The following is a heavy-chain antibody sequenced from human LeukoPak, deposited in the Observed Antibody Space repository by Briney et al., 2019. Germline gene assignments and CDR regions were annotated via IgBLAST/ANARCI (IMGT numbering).Heavy chain of an antibody. CDR3: ARGRFSY. Sequence: SETLSLTCAVYGGSFSGYYWSWIRQLPGKGLEWIGEINHSGSTNYNPSLKSRVTISVDTSKNQFSLKLSSVTAADTAVYYCARGRFSYWGQGTLVTVSS. J-gene: IGHJ4*02. CDR2: INHSGST. D-gene: IGHD3-3*01. CDR1: GGSFSGYY. V-gene: IGHV4-34*01.